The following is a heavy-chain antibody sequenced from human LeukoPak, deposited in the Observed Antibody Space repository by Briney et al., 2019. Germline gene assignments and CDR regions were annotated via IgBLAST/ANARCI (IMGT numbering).Heavy chain of an antibody. CDR2: ISAYNGNT. CDR3: ARDVGDIVTIPAAISVP. J-gene: IGHJ5*02. CDR1: GGTFISYG. Sequence: ASVKVSCKASGGTFISYGISWVRQAPGQGLEWMGWISAYNGNTNYAQMVQGRVTMTTDTSTSTAYMEVRSLRSDDTAMYYCARDVGDIVTIPAAISVPWGQGTLVTVSS. D-gene: IGHD2-2*01. V-gene: IGHV1-18*01.